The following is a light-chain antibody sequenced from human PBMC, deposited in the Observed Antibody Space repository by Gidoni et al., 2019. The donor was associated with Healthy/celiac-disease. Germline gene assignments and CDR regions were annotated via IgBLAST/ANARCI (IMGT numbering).Light chain of an antibody. V-gene: IGLV1-40*01. Sequence: QSVLTQPPSVSGAPGQRVTISSTGSSSNIGAGYDVHWYQQPPGTAPKLLIYGNSNRPSGVPDRFSGSKSGTSASLAITGLQAEDEADYYCQSYDSSLSGYVFGTGTKVTVL. CDR1: SSNIGAGYD. J-gene: IGLJ1*01. CDR2: GNS. CDR3: QSYDSSLSGYV.